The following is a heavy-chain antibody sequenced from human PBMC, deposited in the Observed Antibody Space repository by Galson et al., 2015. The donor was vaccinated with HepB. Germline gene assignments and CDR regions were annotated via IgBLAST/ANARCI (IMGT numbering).Heavy chain of an antibody. CDR1: GYTFTSYG. D-gene: IGHD2-15*01. CDR2: ISAYNGNT. Sequence: SVKVSCKASGYTFTSYGISWVRQAPGQGLEWMGWISAYNGNTNYAQKLQGRVTMTTDTSTSTAYMELRSLRSDDTAVYYCARDAPPWVVAAAFDYWGQGTLVTVSS. J-gene: IGHJ4*02. V-gene: IGHV1-18*01. CDR3: ARDAPPWVVAAAFDY.